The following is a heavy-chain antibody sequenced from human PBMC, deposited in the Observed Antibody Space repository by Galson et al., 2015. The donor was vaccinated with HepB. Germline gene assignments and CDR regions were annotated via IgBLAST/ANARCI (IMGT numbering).Heavy chain of an antibody. Sequence: SVKVSCKASGYTFTSYDINWVRQATGQGLEWMGWMNPNSGNTGYAQKFQGRVTMTRNTSISTAYMELSSLSSEDTAVYYCAKGGPGQINMMINRILGFDPWGQGTQVTVSS. CDR2: MNPNSGNT. J-gene: IGHJ5*02. CDR3: AKGGPGQINMMINRILGFDP. CDR1: GYTFTSYD. D-gene: IGHD2/OR15-2a*01. V-gene: IGHV1-8*01.